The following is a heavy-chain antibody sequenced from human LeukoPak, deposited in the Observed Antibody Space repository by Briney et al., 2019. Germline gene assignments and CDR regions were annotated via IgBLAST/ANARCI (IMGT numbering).Heavy chain of an antibody. J-gene: IGHJ4*02. Sequence: PGGSLRLSREASGFTFSSFWMTWLRQAPGKGLEWVANIKQDGSEENYMDSVKGRFTISRDNAKNSVYLQMSSLRAEDTAVYYCARGTVFGNYWGQGTLVNVSS. D-gene: IGHD3-3*01. V-gene: IGHV3-7*01. CDR2: IKQDGSEE. CDR3: ARGTVFGNY. CDR1: GFTFSSFW.